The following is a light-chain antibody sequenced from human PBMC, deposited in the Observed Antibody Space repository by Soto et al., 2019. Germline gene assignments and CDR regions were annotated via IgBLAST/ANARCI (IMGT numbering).Light chain of an antibody. Sequence: QLVLTQPPSVSGAPGQRVTISCTGSSSNIGAGYDVHWYQQLPGTAPKLLIYGNSNRPSGVPDRFSGSKSGTSASLAITGLLAEDEDDYYCQSSDSSLRGVVFGGGTKLTVL. CDR2: GNS. J-gene: IGLJ2*01. CDR3: QSSDSSLRGVV. CDR1: SSNIGAGYD. V-gene: IGLV1-40*01.